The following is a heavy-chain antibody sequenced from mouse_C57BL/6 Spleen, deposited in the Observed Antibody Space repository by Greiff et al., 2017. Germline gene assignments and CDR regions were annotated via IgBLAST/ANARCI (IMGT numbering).Heavy chain of an antibody. V-gene: IGHV1-81*01. CDR1: GYTFTSYG. Sequence: QVQLKQSGAELARPGASVKLSCKASGYTFTSYGISWVKQRTGQGLEWIGEIYPRSGNTYYNEKFKGKATLTADKSSSTAYMELRSLTSEDSAVYFCARPFELGRAMDYWGQGTSVPVSS. D-gene: IGHD4-1*01. CDR2: IYPRSGNT. J-gene: IGHJ4*01. CDR3: ARPFELGRAMDY.